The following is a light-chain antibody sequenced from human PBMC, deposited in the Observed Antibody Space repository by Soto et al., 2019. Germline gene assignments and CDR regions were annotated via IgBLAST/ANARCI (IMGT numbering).Light chain of an antibody. CDR1: TSDVGGFDY. J-gene: IGLJ1*01. V-gene: IGLV2-14*03. CDR3: SSYTTTGTQV. CDR2: DVT. Sequence: QSALTQPASVSGSPGQSITISCTGTTSDVGGFDYVSWYQQHPDKAPKLMIYDVTTRPSGVSDRFSGSKSGNTASLTISGLQAEDEADYYCSSYTTTGTQVFGTGTKVTVL.